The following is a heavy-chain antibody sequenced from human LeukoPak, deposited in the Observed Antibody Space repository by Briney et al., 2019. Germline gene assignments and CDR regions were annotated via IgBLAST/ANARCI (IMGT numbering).Heavy chain of an antibody. CDR3: ARDRRYGDYIDY. J-gene: IGHJ4*02. V-gene: IGHV3-30*04. CDR2: ISYDGSNK. Sequence: GGSLRLSCAASGFTFSSYAMHWVRQAPGKGLEWVAVISYDGSNKYYADSVKGRFTISRGNSKNTLYRQMNSLRAEDTAVYYCARDRRYGDYIDYWGQGTLVTVSS. CDR1: GFTFSSYA. D-gene: IGHD4-17*01.